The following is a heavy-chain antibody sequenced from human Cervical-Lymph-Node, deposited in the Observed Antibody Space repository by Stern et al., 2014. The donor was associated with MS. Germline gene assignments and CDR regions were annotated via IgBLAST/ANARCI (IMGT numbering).Heavy chain of an antibody. CDR1: GGTFSIYA. Sequence: VQLVESGAEVKKPWSSVKVSCTASGGTFSIYAINWVRQAPGQGPEWMGGIIPIVRTSNYAQKFQGRVTSTADESTSTACMEQSSLRSEDAAVYYCTRDRRHYDTSGGYYFDSWGQGTLVTVSS. CDR3: TRDRRHYDTSGGYYFDS. CDR2: IIPIVRTS. J-gene: IGHJ4*02. D-gene: IGHD3-22*01. V-gene: IGHV1-69*01.